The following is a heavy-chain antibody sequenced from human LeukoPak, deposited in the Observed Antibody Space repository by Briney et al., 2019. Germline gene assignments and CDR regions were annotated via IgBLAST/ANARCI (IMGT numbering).Heavy chain of an antibody. CDR2: INPNSGGT. Sequence: RASVKVSCKASGYTFTGYYMHWVRQASGQGLEWMGWINPNSGGTNYAQKFQGRVTMTRDTSISTAYMELSRLRSDDTAVYYCARVSVYYYDSSGYGPFDYWGQGTLVTVSS. V-gene: IGHV1-2*02. D-gene: IGHD3-22*01. J-gene: IGHJ4*02. CDR1: GYTFTGYY. CDR3: ARVSVYYYDSSGYGPFDY.